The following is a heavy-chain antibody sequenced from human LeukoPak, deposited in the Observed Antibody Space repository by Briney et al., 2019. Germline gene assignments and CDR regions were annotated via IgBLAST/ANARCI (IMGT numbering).Heavy chain of an antibody. CDR1: GGSISSSGYY. CDR3: ARTGNTAVPPYFDY. V-gene: IGHV4-39*01. CDR2: IYYSGST. J-gene: IGHJ4*02. D-gene: IGHD3-10*01. Sequence: PSETLSLTCTVSGGSISSSGYYWGWIRQPPGKGLEWIGTIYYSGSTYYNPSLNSRVTMSVDTSKNQFSLKLSSVTAAGTAVYYCARTGNTAVPPYFDYWGQGALVTVSS.